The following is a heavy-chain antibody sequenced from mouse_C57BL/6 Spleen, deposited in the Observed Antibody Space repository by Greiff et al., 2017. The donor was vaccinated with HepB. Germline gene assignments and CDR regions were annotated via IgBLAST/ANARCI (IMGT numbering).Heavy chain of an antibody. Sequence: EVKLMESGGGLVKPGGSLKLSCAASGFTFSDYGMHWVRQAPEKGLEWVAYISSGSSTIYYADTVKGRFTISRDNAKNTLFLQMTSLRSEDTAMYYCERNGYYGWFAYWGQGTLVTVSA. CDR2: ISSGSSTI. CDR1: GFTFSDYG. CDR3: ERNGYYGWFAY. V-gene: IGHV5-17*01. J-gene: IGHJ3*01. D-gene: IGHD2-3*01.